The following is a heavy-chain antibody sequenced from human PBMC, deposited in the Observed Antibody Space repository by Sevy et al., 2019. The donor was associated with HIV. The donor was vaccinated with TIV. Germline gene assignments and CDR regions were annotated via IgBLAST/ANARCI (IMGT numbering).Heavy chain of an antibody. D-gene: IGHD3-16*01. Sequence: GGSLRLSCAPSGFTFSSYAMSWVRQAPGKGLEWVSAISGSGGSTYYADSVKGRFTISRDNSKNTLYLQMNSLRAEDTAVYYCAKSPALGDAFDIWGQGTMVTVSS. V-gene: IGHV3-23*01. J-gene: IGHJ3*02. CDR2: ISGSGGST. CDR1: GFTFSSYA. CDR3: AKSPALGDAFDI.